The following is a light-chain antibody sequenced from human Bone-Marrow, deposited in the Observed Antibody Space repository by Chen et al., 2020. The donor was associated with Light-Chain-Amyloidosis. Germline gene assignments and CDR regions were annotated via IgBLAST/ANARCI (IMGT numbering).Light chain of an antibody. CDR2: DVS. CDR1: SSDVGGYNY. Sequence: QSALTQPASVSGSPGQSITISCTGTSSDVGGYNYVSWYQQHPGKAPKLMIYDVSNRPSGIPERLSGSNSGNTATLTNSRVEAGDEADYYCQVWDRSSDRPVFGGGTKLTVL. CDR3: QVWDRSSDRPV. V-gene: IGLV2-14*01. J-gene: IGLJ3*02.